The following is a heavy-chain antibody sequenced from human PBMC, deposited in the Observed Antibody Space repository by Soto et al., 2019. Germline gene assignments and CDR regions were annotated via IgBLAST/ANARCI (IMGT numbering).Heavy chain of an antibody. D-gene: IGHD3-16*01. CDR2: TYKSNT. CDR3: ARGPTVGDF. CDR1: GYSFTSYG. V-gene: IGHV1-18*01. J-gene: IGHJ3*01. Sequence: QVQLVQSGAEVRKPGASVKVSCKAAGYSFTSYGITWVRQAPGQGLEWMGGTYKSNTNYAQKVKGRVTMTTDTSTSTAYMELRSLTSDDTAVYYCARGPTVGDFWGQGTLVTVSS.